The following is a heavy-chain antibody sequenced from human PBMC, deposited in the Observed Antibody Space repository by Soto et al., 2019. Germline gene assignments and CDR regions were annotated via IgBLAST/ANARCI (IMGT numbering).Heavy chain of an antibody. CDR2: IYYSGST. CDR3: ARRVHYYYGMDV. J-gene: IGHJ6*02. D-gene: IGHD3-10*01. Sequence: SETLSLTCTVSGGSISSYYWSWIRQPPGKGLEWIGYIYYSGSTNYNPSLKSRVTISVDTSKNQFSLKLSSVTAADTAVYYCARRVHYYYGMDVWGQGTTVTVSS. V-gene: IGHV4-59*08. CDR1: GGSISSYY.